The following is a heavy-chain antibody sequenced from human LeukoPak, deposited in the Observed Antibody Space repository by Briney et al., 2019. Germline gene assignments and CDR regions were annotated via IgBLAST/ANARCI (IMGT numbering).Heavy chain of an antibody. CDR3: ARQGDYERENWFDP. D-gene: IGHD4-17*01. J-gene: IGHJ5*02. V-gene: IGHV1-69*05. CDR1: GGTFSSYA. CDR2: IIPIFGTA. Sequence: SVKVSCKASGGTFSSYAISWVGQAPGQGLEWVGRIIPIFGTANYAQKFQGRVTITTDESTSTAYMELSSLRSEDTAVYYCARQGDYERENWFDPWGQGTLVTVSS.